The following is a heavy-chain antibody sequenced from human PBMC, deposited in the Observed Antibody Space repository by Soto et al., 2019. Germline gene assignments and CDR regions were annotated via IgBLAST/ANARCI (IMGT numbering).Heavy chain of an antibody. CDR2: ITGRGDRT. V-gene: IGHV3-23*01. Sequence: GGSLRLSFAASAFTFTNYIMQWVRQAPGKGRDWVSGITGRGDRTYYEDSVRGRFTVSRDNSKNTLYLQMNSLRAEDTAVYYCAVYRGNFHLYGMDVWGQGTTVTVSS. D-gene: IGHD1-1*01. CDR3: AVYRGNFHLYGMDV. J-gene: IGHJ6*02. CDR1: AFTFTNYI.